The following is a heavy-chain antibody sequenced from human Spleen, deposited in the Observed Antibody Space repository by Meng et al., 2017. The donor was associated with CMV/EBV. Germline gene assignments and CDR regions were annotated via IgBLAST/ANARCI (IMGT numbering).Heavy chain of an antibody. J-gene: IGHJ5*02. Sequence: SVKVSCKASGGTFNTYTINWVRQAPGQGLEWMGRIIPVFGTTSFAPKFQGRATLSTDESTSTIYMELSSLRSQDTAVYYCASEELELGTSWGQGTLVTVPS. CDR2: IIPVFGTT. V-gene: IGHV1-69*05. D-gene: IGHD1-7*01. CDR1: GGTFNTYT. CDR3: ASEELELGTS.